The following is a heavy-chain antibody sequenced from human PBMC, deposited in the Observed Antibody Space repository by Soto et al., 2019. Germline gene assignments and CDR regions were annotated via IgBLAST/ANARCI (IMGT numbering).Heavy chain of an antibody. J-gene: IGHJ5*02. CDR2: IYYSGST. V-gene: IGHV4-59*08. CDR3: ASSFSYSSGWSNWFDP. CDR1: GGSISSYY. D-gene: IGHD6-19*01. Sequence: SETLSLTCTVSGGSISSYYWSWIRQPPGKGLEWIGYIYYSGSTNYNPSLKSRVTISVDTSKNRFSLKVSSVTAADTAVYYCASSFSYSSGWSNWFDPWGQGTLVTVSS.